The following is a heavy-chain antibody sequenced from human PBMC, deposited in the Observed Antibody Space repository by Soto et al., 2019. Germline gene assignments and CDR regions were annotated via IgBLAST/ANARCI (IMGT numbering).Heavy chain of an antibody. D-gene: IGHD6-19*01. J-gene: IGHJ5*02. CDR1: GFTFSSYG. V-gene: IGHV3-30*18. CDR2: ISYDGSNK. CDR3: AKEAYSSGWLNWFDP. Sequence: PVGSLRLSCAASGFTFSSYGMHWVRQAPGKGLEWVAVISYDGSNKYYADSVKGRFTISRDNSKNTLYLQMNSLRAEDTAVYYCAKEAYSSGWLNWFDPWGQGTLVTVSS.